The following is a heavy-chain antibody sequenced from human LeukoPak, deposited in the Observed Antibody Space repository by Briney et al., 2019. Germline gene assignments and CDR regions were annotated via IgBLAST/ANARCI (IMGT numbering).Heavy chain of an antibody. CDR3: AGTYCSSTSSYVGY. CDR2: IYYSGST. J-gene: IGHJ4*02. CDR1: GGSISSYY. Sequence: SQTLSLTCTVSGGSISSYYWSWIRQPPGKGLEWNGYIYYSGSTNYNPSLKSRVTISVDTSKNQFSLKLSSVTAADTAVYYCAGTYCSSTSSYVGYWGQGTLVTVSS. D-gene: IGHD2-2*01. V-gene: IGHV4-59*08.